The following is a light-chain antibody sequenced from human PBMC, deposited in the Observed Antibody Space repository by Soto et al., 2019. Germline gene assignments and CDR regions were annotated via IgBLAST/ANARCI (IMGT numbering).Light chain of an antibody. CDR1: QSVSSSY. CDR3: QQYNNWWT. J-gene: IGKJ1*01. CDR2: GAS. Sequence: EIVLTQSPATLSLSPGERATLSCRASQSVSSSYLAWYQQKPGQAPRLLIYGASSRATGIPDRFSGSGSGTEFTLTINSLQSEDFAVYYCQQYNNWWTFGQGTRWIS. V-gene: IGKV3D-15*01.